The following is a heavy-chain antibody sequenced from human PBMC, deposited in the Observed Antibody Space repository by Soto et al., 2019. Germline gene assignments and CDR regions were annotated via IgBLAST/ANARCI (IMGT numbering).Heavy chain of an antibody. V-gene: IGHV1-69*01. J-gene: IGHJ5*02. Sequence: QVQLVQSGAEVKKPGSSVKVSCTASGGTFSSYAISWVRQAPGQGLEWMGGIIPIFGTANYAQKFQGRVTITADESTRTAYMELSSLRSEETAVYYCAREGPRENWFDPWGQGTLVTVSS. CDR1: GGTFSSYA. CDR3: AREGPRENWFDP. CDR2: IIPIFGTA.